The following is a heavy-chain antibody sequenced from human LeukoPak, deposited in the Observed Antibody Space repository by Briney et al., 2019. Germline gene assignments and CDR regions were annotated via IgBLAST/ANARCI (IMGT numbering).Heavy chain of an antibody. Sequence: PGGSLRFSCAASGFTFSSYAMSWVRQAPGKGLEWVSSISTSDGTTYYADSVKGRFTISRDNSKNTLYLQMNSLRAEDAAIYYCAKGRTGFSYGYGIDYWGQGTLVTVSS. D-gene: IGHD5-18*01. CDR2: ISTSDGTT. CDR1: GFTFSSYA. CDR3: AKGRTGFSYGYGIDY. J-gene: IGHJ4*02. V-gene: IGHV3-23*01.